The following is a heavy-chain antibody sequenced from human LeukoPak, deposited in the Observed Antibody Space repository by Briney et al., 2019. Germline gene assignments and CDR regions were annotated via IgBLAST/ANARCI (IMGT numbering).Heavy chain of an antibody. J-gene: IGHJ6*02. D-gene: IGHD3-10*01. CDR2: INPSGGST. CDR1: GYTFTSYY. Sequence: ASVKVSCKASGYTFTSYYMHWVRQAPGQGLEWMGIINPSGGSTSYAQKFQGRVTMTRDTSTSTVYMELSSLRSEDTAVYYCAREKGVTTVGGYYYYGMDVWGQGTTVTVSS. CDR3: AREKGVTTVGGYYYYGMDV. V-gene: IGHV1-46*01.